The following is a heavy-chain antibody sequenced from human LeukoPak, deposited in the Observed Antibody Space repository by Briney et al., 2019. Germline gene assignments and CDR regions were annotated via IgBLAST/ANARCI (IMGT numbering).Heavy chain of an antibody. J-gene: IGHJ5*02. CDR1: GFTFSSYA. CDR3: ARLSYGSGSYYPKNWFDP. Sequence: GGSLRLSCAASGFTFSSYAMHWVRQAPGKGLEWVAVISYDGSNKYYADSVKGRFTISRDNSKNTLYLQMNSLRAEDTAVYYCARLSYGSGSYYPKNWFDPWGQGTLVTVSS. CDR2: ISYDGSNK. V-gene: IGHV3-30-3*01. D-gene: IGHD3-10*01.